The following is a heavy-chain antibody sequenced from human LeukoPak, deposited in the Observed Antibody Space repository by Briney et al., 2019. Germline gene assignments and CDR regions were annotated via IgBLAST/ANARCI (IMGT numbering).Heavy chain of an antibody. CDR3: ARRGTMIVVVGHYYFDY. D-gene: IGHD3-22*01. CDR1: GFTFSSYW. Sequence: GGSLRLSCAASGFTFSSYWMSWVRQAPGKGLEWVANIKQDGSEKYYVDSVKGRFTISRDNAKNSLYLQMSSLRAEDTAVYYCARRGTMIVVVGHYYFDYWGQGTLVTVSS. CDR2: IKQDGSEK. J-gene: IGHJ4*02. V-gene: IGHV3-7*01.